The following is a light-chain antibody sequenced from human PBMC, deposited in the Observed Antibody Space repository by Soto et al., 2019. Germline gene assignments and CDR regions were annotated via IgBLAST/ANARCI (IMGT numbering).Light chain of an antibody. Sequence: QSALTQPPSASGSPGQSVTISCTGTSSDIGGYTYVSWYQHHPGKAPKLMIYEVSKRPSGVPDRFSGSKSGNTASLTVSGLQAEDEADYYCTSYAGSNSYVFGTATKVTVL. V-gene: IGLV2-8*01. CDR1: SSDIGGYTY. CDR2: EVS. CDR3: TSYAGSNSYV. J-gene: IGLJ1*01.